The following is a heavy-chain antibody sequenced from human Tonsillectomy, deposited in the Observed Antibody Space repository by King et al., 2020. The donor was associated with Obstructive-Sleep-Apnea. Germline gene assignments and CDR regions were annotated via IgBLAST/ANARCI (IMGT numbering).Heavy chain of an antibody. CDR3: VREIRGLALGYFDL. CDR1: GFIFGSYD. J-gene: IGHJ2*01. CDR2: SDTSGET. Sequence: VQLVESGGGSVQPGGSLRLSCAASGFIFGSYDIHWVRQAPGKGLEWVSGSDTSGETYYLASVKGRFTISRDNGKKSVYLQLNSLRAGDTAVYFCVREIRGLALGYFDLWGRGTLVTVSS. D-gene: IGHD5-12*01. V-gene: IGHV3-13*04.